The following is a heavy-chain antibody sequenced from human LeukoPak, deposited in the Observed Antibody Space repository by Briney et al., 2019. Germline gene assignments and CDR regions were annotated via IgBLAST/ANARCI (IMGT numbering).Heavy chain of an antibody. CDR3: ARGTIGCSGGSCYPRPPNYYYYGMDV. CDR2: IIPIFGTA. J-gene: IGHJ6*02. D-gene: IGHD2-15*01. CDR1: GGTFSSYA. V-gene: IGHV1-69*13. Sequence: ASVKVSCKASGGTFSSYAISWVRQAPGQGLEWMGGIIPIFGTANYAQKSQGRVTITADESTSTAYMELSSLRSEDTAVYYCARGTIGCSGGSCYPRPPNYYYYGMDVWGQGTTVTVSS.